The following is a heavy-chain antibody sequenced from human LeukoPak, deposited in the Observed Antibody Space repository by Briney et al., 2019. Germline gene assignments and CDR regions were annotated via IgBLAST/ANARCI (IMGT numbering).Heavy chain of an antibody. J-gene: IGHJ6*03. D-gene: IGHD5-18*01. CDR2: INPNSGGT. CDR3: ARVDTAMVPTDYYYYYMDV. Sequence: GASVKVSCKASGYTFTGCYMHWVRQAPGQGLEWMGWINPNSGGTNYAQKFQGRVTMARDTSISTAYMELSRLRSDDTAVYFCARVDTAMVPTDYYYYYMDVWGKGPTVTVSS. CDR1: GYTFTGCY. V-gene: IGHV1-2*02.